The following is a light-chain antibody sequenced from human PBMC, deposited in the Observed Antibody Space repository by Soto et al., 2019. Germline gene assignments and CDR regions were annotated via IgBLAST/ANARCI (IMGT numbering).Light chain of an antibody. CDR1: SSNIGSYYL. CDR3: CSDVGGWV. Sequence: QSALTQPASVSGSPGQSTTISCTGTSSNIGSYYLVSWYQQHPGRAPKLIIYEDFKRPSGVSNRFSTSKSGNTASLTISGLQAEDEADYYCCSDVGGWVFGGGTKLTVL. V-gene: IGLV2-23*01. CDR2: EDF. J-gene: IGLJ3*02.